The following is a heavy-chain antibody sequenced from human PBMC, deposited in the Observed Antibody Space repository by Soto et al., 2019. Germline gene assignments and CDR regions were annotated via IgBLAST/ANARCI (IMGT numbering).Heavy chain of an antibody. CDR3: ARADYYDSSGYLAGPGY. CDR2: IHYSGIT. Sequence: SETLSLTCTVSGGSISSHYWSWIRQPPGKGLECIGYIHYSGITLYNPSLKSRVTMSLDTSKNQFSLNLTSVTAADTAVYYCARADYYDSSGYLAGPGYWGQGTLVTVSS. D-gene: IGHD3-22*01. J-gene: IGHJ4*02. CDR1: GGSISSHY. V-gene: IGHV4-59*11.